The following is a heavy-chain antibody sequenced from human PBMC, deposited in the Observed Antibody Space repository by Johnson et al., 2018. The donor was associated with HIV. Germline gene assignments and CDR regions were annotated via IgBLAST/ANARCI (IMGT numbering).Heavy chain of an antibody. V-gene: IGHV3-23*03. CDR1: GFTFSSYA. Sequence: VQLVESGGGLVQPGGSLRLSCAASGFTFSSYAMSWVRQAPGKGLEWVSVMYSGGSPYYADSVKGRVTISRDNSKNMLYLQMNSLRAEDTALYYCARSGGYDNINAFDIWGQGTVVTISS. CDR2: MYSGGSP. J-gene: IGHJ3*02. D-gene: IGHD3-22*01. CDR3: ARSGGYDNINAFDI.